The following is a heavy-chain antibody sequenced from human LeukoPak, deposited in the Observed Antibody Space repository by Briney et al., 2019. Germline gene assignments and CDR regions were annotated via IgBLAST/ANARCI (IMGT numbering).Heavy chain of an antibody. CDR3: ARADFRGSSWDYAY. J-gene: IGHJ4*02. V-gene: IGHV3-7*04. Sequence: GGSLRLSCVASGFSLSIYWMGWVRQAPGKGLEWVANVKEDGSERYYVDSVKGRFIISRDNAKNSLYLQVNSLRAEDTAAYYCARADFRGSSWDYAYWGQGALVTVSS. CDR2: VKEDGSER. D-gene: IGHD6-13*01. CDR1: GFSLSIYW.